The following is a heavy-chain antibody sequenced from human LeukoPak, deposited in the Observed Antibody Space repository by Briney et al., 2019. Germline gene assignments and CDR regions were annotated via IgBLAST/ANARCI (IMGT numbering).Heavy chain of an antibody. CDR1: GVSISSYY. Sequence: PSETLSPTCSVSGVSISSYYWGWIRQPPGKGLEGIGYIYYSGSTNYNPSLKSRVTISGDTSKNQFSLKLSSVTAADTAVYYCARAYYYDSSGYYSKYWYFDLWGRGTLVTVSS. V-gene: IGHV4-59*01. CDR2: IYYSGST. CDR3: ARAYYYDSSGYYSKYWYFDL. J-gene: IGHJ2*01. D-gene: IGHD3-22*01.